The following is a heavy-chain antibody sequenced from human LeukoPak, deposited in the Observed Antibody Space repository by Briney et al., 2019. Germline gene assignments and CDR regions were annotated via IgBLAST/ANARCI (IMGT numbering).Heavy chain of an antibody. CDR2: IKYGGST. CDR1: GGSISSSSYW. J-gene: IGHJ3*02. CDR3: ARDIPGYSGYDYAFDI. Sequence: SETLSLTCTVSGGSISSSSYWWGWIRQTPGKGLEWIGSIKYGGSTLYNPSLKSRGTISVDTAKNQVSLKLSSVTAADTAVYYCARDIPGYSGYDYAFDIWGQGTMVTVSS. V-gene: IGHV4-39*07. D-gene: IGHD5-12*01.